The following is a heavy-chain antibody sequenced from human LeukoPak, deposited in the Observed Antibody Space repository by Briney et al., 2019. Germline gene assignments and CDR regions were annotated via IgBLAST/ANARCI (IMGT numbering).Heavy chain of an antibody. D-gene: IGHD3-3*01. V-gene: IGHV4-4*09. J-gene: IGHJ4*02. Sequence: PSETLSLTCTVSGGSISSYYWSWIRQPPGKGLEWIGYIYTSGSTNYNPSLRSRVTIPVDTSKNQFSLKLSSVTAADTAVYYCAIRPITIFGVTEDYFDYWGQGTLVAVSS. CDR2: IYTSGST. CDR1: GGSISSYY. CDR3: AIRPITIFGVTEDYFDY.